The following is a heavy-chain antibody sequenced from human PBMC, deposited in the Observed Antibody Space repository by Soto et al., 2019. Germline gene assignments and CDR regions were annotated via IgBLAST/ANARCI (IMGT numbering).Heavy chain of an antibody. CDR1: GYTFTIYY. V-gene: IGHV1-46*01. Sequence: ASVKVSCKASGYTFTIYYMHWVRQAPGQGLEWMGIINPSGGSTSYAQKFQGRVTMTRDTSTSTVYMELSSLRSEDTAVYYCARDRRIAAAGRTNYYYYYGMDVWGQGTTVTVSS. CDR3: ARDRRIAAAGRTNYYYYYGMDV. D-gene: IGHD6-13*01. J-gene: IGHJ6*02. CDR2: INPSGGST.